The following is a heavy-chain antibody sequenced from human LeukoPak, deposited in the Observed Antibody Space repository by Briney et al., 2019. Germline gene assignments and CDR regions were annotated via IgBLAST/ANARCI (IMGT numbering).Heavy chain of an antibody. Sequence: SETLSLTCAVYGGSFSGYYWSWIRQPPGKGLEWIGEINHSGSTNYNPSLKSRVTISVDTSKNQFSLKLGSVTAADTAVYYCARGHPYYYDSSGPWGYWGQGTLVTVSS. CDR1: GGSFSGYY. D-gene: IGHD3-22*01. V-gene: IGHV4-34*01. CDR2: INHSGST. CDR3: ARGHPYYYDSSGPWGY. J-gene: IGHJ4*02.